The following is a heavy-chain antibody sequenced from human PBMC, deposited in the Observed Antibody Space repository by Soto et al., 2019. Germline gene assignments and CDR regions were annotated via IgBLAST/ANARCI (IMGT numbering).Heavy chain of an antibody. V-gene: IGHV4-59*01. Sequence: SETLSLTCTVSGGSISSYYWSWIRQPPGKGLEWIGYIYYSGSTNYNPSLKSRVTISVDTSKNQFSLKLSSVTAADTAVYYCARIGDFWSGYYYYGTDVWGQGTTVTVSS. D-gene: IGHD3-3*01. CDR3: ARIGDFWSGYYYYGTDV. J-gene: IGHJ6*02. CDR1: GGSISSYY. CDR2: IYYSGST.